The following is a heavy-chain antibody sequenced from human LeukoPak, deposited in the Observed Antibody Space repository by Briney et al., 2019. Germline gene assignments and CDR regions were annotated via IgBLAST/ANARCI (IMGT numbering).Heavy chain of an antibody. CDR3: ARVASTVVTYYFDD. CDR1: DASVSGGYRY. CDR2: IYYSGST. Sequence: SETLSLTCTVSDASVSGGYRYWSWIRQPAGKGLEWIGYIYYSGSTNYNPSLKSRVTISVDTSKNQFSLKLSSVTAADTAVYYCARVASTVVTYYFDDWGQGTLVTVSS. V-gene: IGHV4-61*10. D-gene: IGHD4-23*01. J-gene: IGHJ4*02.